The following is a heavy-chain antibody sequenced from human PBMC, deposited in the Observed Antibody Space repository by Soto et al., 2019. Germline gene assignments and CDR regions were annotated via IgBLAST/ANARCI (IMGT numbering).Heavy chain of an antibody. V-gene: IGHV3-11*06. CDR2: ISSSSSYT. D-gene: IGHD6-6*01. CDR1: GFTFSDYY. Sequence: PGGSLRLSCAASGFTFSDYYMSWIRQAPGKGLEWVSYISSSSSYTNYADSVKGRFTISRDNAKNSLYLQMNSLRAEDTAVYYCARFKGQLVPWFDYWGQGTLVTVSS. J-gene: IGHJ4*02. CDR3: ARFKGQLVPWFDY.